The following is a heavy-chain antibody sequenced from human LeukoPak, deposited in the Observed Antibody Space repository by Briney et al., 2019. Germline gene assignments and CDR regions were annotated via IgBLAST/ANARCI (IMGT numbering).Heavy chain of an antibody. CDR1: GGSFSGYY. V-gene: IGHV4-34*01. Sequence: KPSVTLSLTCAVYGGSFSGYYWSWIRQPPGKGLEWIGEINHSGSTNYNPSLKSRVTISVDTSKNQFSLKLSSVTAADTAVYYCARGSLDRGVTFWGQGTLVTVSS. CDR2: INHSGST. J-gene: IGHJ4*02. D-gene: IGHD3-10*01. CDR3: ARGSLDRGVTF.